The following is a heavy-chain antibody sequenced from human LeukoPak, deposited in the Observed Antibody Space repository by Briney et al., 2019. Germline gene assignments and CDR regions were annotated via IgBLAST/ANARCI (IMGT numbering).Heavy chain of an antibody. J-gene: IGHJ6*03. V-gene: IGHV1-46*01. CDR1: GFTFSSYG. CDR3: ARARGYSWFKGNYYYYYYMDV. Sequence: GGSLRLSCAASGFTFSSYGMHWVRQAPGQGLEWMGIINPSGGSTSYAQKFQGRVTITRNTSISTAYMELSSLRSEDTAVYYCARARGYSWFKGNYYYYYYMDVWGKGTTVTVSS. D-gene: IGHD5-18*01. CDR2: INPSGGST.